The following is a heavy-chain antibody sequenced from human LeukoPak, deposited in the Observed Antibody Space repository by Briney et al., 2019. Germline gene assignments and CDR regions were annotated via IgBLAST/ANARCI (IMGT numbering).Heavy chain of an antibody. V-gene: IGHV4-59*01. D-gene: IGHD2-2*01. CDR2: IHYSGIT. CDR1: GGSISSYY. J-gene: IGHJ6*02. Sequence: SSETLFLTCSVPGGSISSYYWSWIRQPPGNGLEMIGYIHYSGITNYTSSLKRRVNMSVNTSKNQLSLNLSSVTAADTAIYYCARDSRYCNSISCYGRPGYYGLDVWGQGTTVTVSS. CDR3: ARDSRYCNSISCYGRPGYYGLDV.